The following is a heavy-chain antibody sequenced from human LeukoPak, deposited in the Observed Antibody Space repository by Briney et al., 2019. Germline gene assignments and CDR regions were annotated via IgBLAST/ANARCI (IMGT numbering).Heavy chain of an antibody. CDR3: ARDSIESYFDY. J-gene: IGHJ4*02. V-gene: IGHV4-30-4*01. Sequence: SETLSLTCTVSGGSISSGDYYWSWIRQPPGKGLEWIGYIYYSGSTYYNPSLKSRVTISVDTSKNQFSLKLSSVTAADTAVYYCARDSIESYFDYWGQGTLVTVSS. D-gene: IGHD3-22*01. CDR2: IYYSGST. CDR1: GGSISSGDYY.